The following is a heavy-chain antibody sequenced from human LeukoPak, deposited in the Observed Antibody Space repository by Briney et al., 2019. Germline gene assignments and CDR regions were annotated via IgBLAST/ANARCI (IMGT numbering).Heavy chain of an antibody. CDR3: AKKTYNYAYSFDY. CDR1: GFTFRSYA. Sequence: GGCLRLSCAASGFTFRSYALSWGCQAPGKGLEWVSAISDSGGSTYYADSVRDRFTISRDNTKTTLYLQMNSLRAEDTAVYYCAKKTYNYAYSFDYWGQGTLVTVSS. J-gene: IGHJ4*02. V-gene: IGHV3-23*01. CDR2: ISDSGGST. D-gene: IGHD5-18*01.